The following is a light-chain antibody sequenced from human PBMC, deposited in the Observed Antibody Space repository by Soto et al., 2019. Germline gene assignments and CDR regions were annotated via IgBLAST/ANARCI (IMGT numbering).Light chain of an antibody. CDR1: SSNIGAGYD. J-gene: IGLJ1*01. CDR2: GNS. V-gene: IGLV1-40*01. Sequence: QSALTQPPSVSGAPGQRVTISCTGSSSNIGAGYDVHWYQQLPGTGPKLLISGNSNRPSGVPDRFSGSRSGTSASLAITGLQAEDEADYYCQSHDSSLSAYVFGTGTRSPS. CDR3: QSHDSSLSAYV.